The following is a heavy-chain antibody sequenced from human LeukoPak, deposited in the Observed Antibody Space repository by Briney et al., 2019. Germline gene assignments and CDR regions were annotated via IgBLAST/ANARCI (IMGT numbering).Heavy chain of an antibody. Sequence: GGSLRLSCAASGFTFSSYAMSWVRQAPGKGLEWVSAISGSGGSTYYADSVKGRFTISRDNSKNTLYLQMNSLRAEDTAVYYCAKDLPSITIFGVVPNWFDPWGQGTLVTVSS. CDR3: AKDLPSITIFGVVPNWFDP. J-gene: IGHJ5*02. CDR1: GFTFSSYA. D-gene: IGHD3-3*01. CDR2: ISGSGGST. V-gene: IGHV3-23*01.